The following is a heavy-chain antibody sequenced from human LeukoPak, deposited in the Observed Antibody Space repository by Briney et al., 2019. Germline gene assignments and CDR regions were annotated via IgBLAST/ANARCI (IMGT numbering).Heavy chain of an antibody. CDR2: ISYIGST. CDR1: DDSFSGHY. J-gene: IGHJ3*02. D-gene: IGHD4-17*01. CDR3: ARDLVTVTKGFDI. Sequence: SETLSLTCAVSDDSFSGHYWTWIRQPPGKGLEWIGYISYIGSTNYNPSLKSRVTISIDTSRNQFSLRLSSVTAADTAVYYCARDLVTVTKGFDIWGQGTMVSVSS. V-gene: IGHV4-59*11.